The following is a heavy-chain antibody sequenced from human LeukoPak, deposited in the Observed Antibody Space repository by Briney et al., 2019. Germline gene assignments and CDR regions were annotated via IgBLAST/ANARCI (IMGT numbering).Heavy chain of an antibody. D-gene: IGHD4-17*01. Sequence: ASVKVSCKASGYTFTSYGISWVRQAPGQGLEWMGWISAYNGNTNYAQKLQGRVTMTTDTSTSTAYMELRSLRSDDTAVYYCASQRGDYGDYYYYYGMDVWGQGTTVTVSS. J-gene: IGHJ6*02. V-gene: IGHV1-18*01. CDR2: ISAYNGNT. CDR3: ASQRGDYGDYYYYYGMDV. CDR1: GYTFTSYG.